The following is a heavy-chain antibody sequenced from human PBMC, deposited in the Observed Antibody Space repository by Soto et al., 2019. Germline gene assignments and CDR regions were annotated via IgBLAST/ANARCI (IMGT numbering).Heavy chain of an antibody. J-gene: IGHJ4*02. D-gene: IGHD5-18*01. Sequence: HPGGSLRLSCVASGFSFGNYAMNWVRQDPGKGLQWVASISNSGGITYYADSVKGRFTISRDNSENTLFLQLNSLRVEDTAIYYCAKDWMGLGYFFEYWGQGTLVTVSS. CDR2: ISNSGGIT. CDR3: AKDWMGLGYFFEY. CDR1: GFSFGNYA. V-gene: IGHV3-23*01.